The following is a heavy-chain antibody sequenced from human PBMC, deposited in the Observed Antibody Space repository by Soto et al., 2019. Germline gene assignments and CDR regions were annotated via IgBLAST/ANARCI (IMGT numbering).Heavy chain of an antibody. CDR3: AKDRSTSGTYQAVDY. J-gene: IGHJ4*02. CDR1: GFSFDDFA. D-gene: IGHD1-26*01. Sequence: EVQLVESGGGLVQPGRSLRLSCAASGFSFDDFAMHWVRQVPGKGLEWVSGISWNSGNIAYADSVKGRFTISRDNAKNSLYLYMNSLRADDTALYYCAKDRSTSGTYQAVDYWGQGTLVTVSS. CDR2: ISWNSGNI. V-gene: IGHV3-9*01.